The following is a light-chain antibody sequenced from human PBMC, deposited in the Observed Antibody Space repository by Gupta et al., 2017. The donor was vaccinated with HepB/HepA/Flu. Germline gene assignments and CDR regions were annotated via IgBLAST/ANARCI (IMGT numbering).Light chain of an antibody. CDR2: DAS. V-gene: IGKV3D-11*02. CDR1: QSVRNY. J-gene: IGKJ2*01. CDR3: QQRSDWPYT. Sequence: EIVLTQSPATLSLSPGERATLSCRASQSVRNYLAWYQQKPGQAPRLLIYDASNRATDIPARFSGSGPGPDFTLPISSLEPEDFAIYYCQQRSDWPYTFGQGTKLEIK.